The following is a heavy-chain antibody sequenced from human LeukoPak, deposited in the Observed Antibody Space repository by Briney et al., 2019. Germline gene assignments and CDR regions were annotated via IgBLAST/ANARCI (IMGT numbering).Heavy chain of an antibody. Sequence: PGGSLRLSCAASGFTFSSYGMRWVRQAPGKGLEWVAVISYDGSNKYYADSVKGRFTISRDNSKNTLYLQMNSLRAEDTAVYYCAKDQDPYYYDSSGYYSVDYWGQGTLVTVSS. CDR3: AKDQDPYYYDSSGYYSVDY. D-gene: IGHD3-22*01. V-gene: IGHV3-30*18. CDR1: GFTFSSYG. J-gene: IGHJ4*02. CDR2: ISYDGSNK.